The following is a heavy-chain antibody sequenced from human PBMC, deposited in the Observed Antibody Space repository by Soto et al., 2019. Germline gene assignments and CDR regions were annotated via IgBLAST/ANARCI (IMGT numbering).Heavy chain of an antibody. CDR1: GFTFSDHY. CDR3: ARDRLTMVRGVIPVHYYYYYMDV. D-gene: IGHD3-10*01. J-gene: IGHJ6*03. Sequence: SGGSLRLSCAASGFTFSDHYMDWVRQAPGKWLEWVGRTRNKANSYTTEYAASVKGRFTISRDDSKNSLYLQMNSLKTEDTAVYYCARDRLTMVRGVIPVHYYYYYMDVWGKGTTVTVSS. CDR2: TRNKANSYTT. V-gene: IGHV3-72*01.